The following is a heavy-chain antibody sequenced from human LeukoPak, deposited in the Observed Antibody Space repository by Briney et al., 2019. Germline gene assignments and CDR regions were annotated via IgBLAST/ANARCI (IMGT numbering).Heavy chain of an antibody. V-gene: IGHV3-23*01. Sequence: PGGSLRLSCAASGFTFSSYATSWVRQAPGKGLEWVSDISGSGGSTYYADSVKGRFTISRDNSKNTLYLQMNSLRAEDTAVYYCAVPEGGAVPAASWGQGTLVTVSS. CDR1: GFTFSSYA. CDR2: ISGSGGST. CDR3: AVPEGGAVPAAS. J-gene: IGHJ5*02. D-gene: IGHD2-2*01.